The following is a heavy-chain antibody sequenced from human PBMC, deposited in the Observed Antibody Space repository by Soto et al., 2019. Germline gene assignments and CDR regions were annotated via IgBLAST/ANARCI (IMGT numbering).Heavy chain of an antibody. CDR2: VYYTGST. J-gene: IGHJ3*02. D-gene: IGHD1-26*01. V-gene: IGHV4-30-4*01. CDR1: GGSINSDEYY. Sequence: QVQLQESGPGLVKPSQTLSLTCSVSGGSINSDEYYWSWIRQPPGGGLEWIGHVYYTGSTSYSPSLKSRLTISVDTSQNQFSLKVTSVTATDAAVYYCARRGNRNAFDIWGQGTMVTVSS. CDR3: ARRGNRNAFDI.